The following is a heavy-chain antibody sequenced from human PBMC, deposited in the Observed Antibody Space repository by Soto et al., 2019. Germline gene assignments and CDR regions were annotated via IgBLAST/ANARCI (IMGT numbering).Heavy chain of an antibody. CDR1: GGTFSSYR. CDR3: ARDSGAKLSSS. J-gene: IGHJ4*02. V-gene: IGHV1-69*13. D-gene: IGHD6-13*01. CDR2: IVPIYRTA. Sequence: AASVKVSCKPSGGTFSSYRFNWVRQARGQGLEWLGGIVPIYRTADYAQKFQGRVTITADESTRTVYLELSSLKSQDTALYYCARDSGAKLSSSWGQGTLVTVSS.